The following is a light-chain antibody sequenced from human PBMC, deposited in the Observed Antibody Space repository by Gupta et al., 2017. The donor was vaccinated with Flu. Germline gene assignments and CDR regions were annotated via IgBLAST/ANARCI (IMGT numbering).Light chain of an antibody. CDR2: DES. J-gene: IGLJ1*01. CDR3: QLWDSSSDHYV. CDR1: NIGSKS. V-gene: IGLV3-21*02. Sequence: SYVLTQSPSVSAAPGPTARISCGGNNIGSKSVHWYQQKPGQAPVLVVYDESDRPSGIPERFSGSKSGNTATLTIRRVEAGDEADYYCQLWDSSSDHYVFGTGTQVTVL.